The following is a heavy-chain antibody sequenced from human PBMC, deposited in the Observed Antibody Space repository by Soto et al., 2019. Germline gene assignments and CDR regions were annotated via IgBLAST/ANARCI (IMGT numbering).Heavy chain of an antibody. V-gene: IGHV1-3*01. Sequence: QVQLVQSGAEVKKPGASVKVSCKASGYTFTSYAMHWVRQAPGQRLEWMGWINAGNGNTKYSQKFQGRVTITRDTPASTAYMELSSLRSEDTAVYYCARGSGLTYFDDWGQGTLVTVSS. D-gene: IGHD3-10*01. CDR2: INAGNGNT. CDR3: ARGSGLTYFDD. J-gene: IGHJ4*02. CDR1: GYTFTSYA.